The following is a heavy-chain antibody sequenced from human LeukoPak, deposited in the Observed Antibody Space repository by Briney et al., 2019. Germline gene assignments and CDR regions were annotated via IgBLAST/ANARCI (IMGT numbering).Heavy chain of an antibody. CDR3: GRTIAQYSNSWLYYFYGLYV. V-gene: IGHV3-23*01. D-gene: IGHD6-13*01. CDR2: ISGGSEDS. CDR1: GFTFGGYA. Sequence: GGSLRLSCTASGFTFGGYAMTWVRQAPGKGLEWVSSISGGSEDSYYADSVKGRFTISRDNSRSTLYLQMNSLRADDTAVYYCGRTIAQYSNSWLYYFYGLYVWGQGTTVTVSS. J-gene: IGHJ6*02.